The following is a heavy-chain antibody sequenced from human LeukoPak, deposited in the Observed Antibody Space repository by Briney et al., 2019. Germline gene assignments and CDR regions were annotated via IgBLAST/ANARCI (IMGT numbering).Heavy chain of an antibody. CDR1: GDSVSSNSAA. V-gene: IGHV6-1*01. CDR2: TYYKSKWYN. J-gene: IGHJ4*02. CDR3: ARDSGSYSSSYRFDS. Sequence: SQTHSLTCAISGDSVSSNSAAGNWVRQSPSRGLEWMGRTYYKSKWYNDYAVSVKSRITINSDTSENQFSLHLNSVTPEDTAVYYCARDSGSYSSSYRFDSWGQGTLVTVSS. D-gene: IGHD6-6*01.